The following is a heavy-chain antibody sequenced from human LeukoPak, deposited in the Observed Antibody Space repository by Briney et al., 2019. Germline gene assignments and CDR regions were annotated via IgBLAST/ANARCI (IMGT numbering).Heavy chain of an antibody. V-gene: IGHV4-59*01. CDR3: AGKKGTMVFFDY. J-gene: IGHJ4*02. CDR1: GGSISSSY. CDR2: IYYSGST. Sequence: PSETLSLTCTVSGGSISSSYWSWIRQPPGKGLEWIGYIYYSGSTNYNPSIKSRVTISVDTSKNQFSLKLSSVTAADTAVYYCAGKKGTMVFFDYWGQGTLVTVPS. D-gene: IGHD4/OR15-4a*01.